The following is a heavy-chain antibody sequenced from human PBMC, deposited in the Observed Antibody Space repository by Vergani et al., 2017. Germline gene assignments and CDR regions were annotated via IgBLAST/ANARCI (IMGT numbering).Heavy chain of an antibody. D-gene: IGHD2-21*01. CDR2: INTNTGNP. V-gene: IGHV7-4-1*02. J-gene: IGHJ6*02. Sequence: QVQLVQSGAEVKKPGASVKVSCKASGYTFTSYAMHWVRQAPGQGLEWMGWINTNTGNPTYAQGFTGRFVFSLDTSVSTAYLQISSLTAEDTAVYYCARARVTIPSYYYGMDVWGQGTTVTVSS. CDR1: GYTFTSYA. CDR3: ARARVTIPSYYYGMDV.